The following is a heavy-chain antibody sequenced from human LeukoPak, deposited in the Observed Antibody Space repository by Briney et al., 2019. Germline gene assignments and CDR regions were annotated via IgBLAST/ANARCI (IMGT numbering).Heavy chain of an antibody. Sequence: GGSLRLSCAASGFTFSSYGMHWVRQAPGKGLEWVAVISYDGSNKYYADSVKGRFTISGDNSKNTLYLQMNSLRAEDTAVYYCARAVADYFDYWGQGTLVTVSS. J-gene: IGHJ4*02. CDR3: ARAVADYFDY. CDR1: GFTFSSYG. V-gene: IGHV3-30*03. D-gene: IGHD6-19*01. CDR2: ISYDGSNK.